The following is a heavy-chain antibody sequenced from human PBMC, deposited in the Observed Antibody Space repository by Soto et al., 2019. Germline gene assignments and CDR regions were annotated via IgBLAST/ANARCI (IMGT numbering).Heavy chain of an antibody. CDR2: IWYDGSNK. D-gene: IGHD6-19*01. J-gene: IGHJ6*02. Sequence: GGSLRLSCAASGFTFSSYGMHWVRQAPGKGLEWVAVIWYDGSNKYYADSVKGRFTISRDNSKNTLYLQMNSLRAEDTAVYYCARDRLSRRVAGRSYYYGMDVWGQGTTVTVSS. V-gene: IGHV3-33*01. CDR3: ARDRLSRRVAGRSYYYGMDV. CDR1: GFTFSSYG.